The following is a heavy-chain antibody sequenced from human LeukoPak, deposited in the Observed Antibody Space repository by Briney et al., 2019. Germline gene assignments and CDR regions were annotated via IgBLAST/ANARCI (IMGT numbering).Heavy chain of an antibody. Sequence: SETLSLTCTVSGYSISSGYYWGWIRQPPGKGLEWIGSIYHSGSTYYNPSLKSRVTISVDTSKNQFSLKLSSVTAADTAVYYCARQRTEYYDFDYWGQGTLVTVSS. J-gene: IGHJ4*02. V-gene: IGHV4-38-2*02. CDR2: IYHSGST. D-gene: IGHD3-3*01. CDR3: ARQRTEYYDFDY. CDR1: GYSISSGYY.